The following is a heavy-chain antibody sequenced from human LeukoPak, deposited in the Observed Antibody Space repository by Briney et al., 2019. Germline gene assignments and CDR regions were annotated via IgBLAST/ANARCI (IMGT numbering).Heavy chain of an antibody. V-gene: IGHV3-21*01. J-gene: IGHJ5*02. CDR3: ASCLWFGELYRFDP. Sequence: GGSLRLSCAASGFTFSSYSMNWVRQAPGKGLEWVSSISSSSSYIYYANSVKGRFTISRDNAKNSLYLQMNSLGAEDTAVYYCASCLWFGELYRFDPWGQGTLVTASS. D-gene: IGHD3-10*01. CDR2: ISSSSSYI. CDR1: GFTFSSYS.